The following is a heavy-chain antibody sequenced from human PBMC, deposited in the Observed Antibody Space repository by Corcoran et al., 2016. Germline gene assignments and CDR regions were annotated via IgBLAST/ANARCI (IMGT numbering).Heavy chain of an antibody. D-gene: IGHD3-3*01. V-gene: IGHV3-33*01. CDR3: VRDTVSRFLDA. J-gene: IGHJ5*02. CDR2: IWYDGSNK. Sequence: QVQLVESGGGVVQPGKSLRLSCAVSGFTFRNHGMHWVRQAPGKGLEWVAVIWYDGSNKYYADSVEGRFTISRDNSKNTLYLQVDSLRAEGTAVYDCVRDTVSRFLDAWGQGTLVIVSS. CDR1: GFTFRNHG.